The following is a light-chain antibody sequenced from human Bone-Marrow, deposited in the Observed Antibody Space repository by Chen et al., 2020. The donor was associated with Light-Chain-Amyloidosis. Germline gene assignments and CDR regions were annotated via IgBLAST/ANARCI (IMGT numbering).Light chain of an antibody. V-gene: IGKV3-15*01. CDR3: QQYNNWTRT. Sequence: DIVMTQSPVTLSVSPGDRATLSCRASQSISGSLAWYQQKPGQAPRLLIYAASTRATGVPARFSGSGSGTEFTLTISSLQSEDFAVYYCQQYNNWTRTFGQGTKVEIK. J-gene: IGKJ1*01. CDR1: QSISGS. CDR2: AAS.